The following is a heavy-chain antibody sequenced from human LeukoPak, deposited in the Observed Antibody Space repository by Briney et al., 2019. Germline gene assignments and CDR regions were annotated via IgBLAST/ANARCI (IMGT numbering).Heavy chain of an antibody. Sequence: SETLSLTCTVSGGSISSHYWGWIRQPPGKGLEWIGYIYYSGSTNYNPSLKSRVTISVDTSKNQFSLKLSSVTAADTAVYYCARGGITEISDYWGQGTLVTVSS. CDR2: IYYSGST. D-gene: IGHD1-14*01. CDR3: ARGGITEISDY. CDR1: GGSISSHY. V-gene: IGHV4-59*11. J-gene: IGHJ4*02.